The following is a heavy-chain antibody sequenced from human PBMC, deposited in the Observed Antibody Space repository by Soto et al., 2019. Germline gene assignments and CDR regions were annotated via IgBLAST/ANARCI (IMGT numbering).Heavy chain of an antibody. CDR1: GYTFTGYY. J-gene: IGHJ5*02. V-gene: IGHV1-2*04. CDR2: INPNSGGT. Sequence: ASVKVSCKASGYTFTGYYMHWVRQAPGQGLEWMGWINPNSGGTNYAQKFQGWVTMTRDTSISTAYMELSRLRSDDTAVYYCARSGRITIFGVVTDNWFDPWGQGTLVTSPQ. D-gene: IGHD3-3*01. CDR3: ARSGRITIFGVVTDNWFDP.